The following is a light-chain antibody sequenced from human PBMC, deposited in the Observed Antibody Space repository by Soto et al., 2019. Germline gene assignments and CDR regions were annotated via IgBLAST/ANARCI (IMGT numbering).Light chain of an antibody. CDR3: QTLGTGIWV. CDR2: LNSDGSH. J-gene: IGLJ3*02. V-gene: IGLV4-69*01. CDR1: SGHSSYA. Sequence: QLVLTQSPSASASLGASVKLTCTLSSGHSSYAIAWHQQQPEKGPRYLMRLNSDGSHTKGDGIPDRFSGSSSGAERYLTISRLQSEDEADYYCQTLGTGIWVFGGGTKLTVL.